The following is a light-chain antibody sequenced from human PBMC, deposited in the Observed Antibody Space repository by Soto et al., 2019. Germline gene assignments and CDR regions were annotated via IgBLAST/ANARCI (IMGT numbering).Light chain of an antibody. V-gene: IGKV1-39*01. J-gene: IGKJ2*01. CDR1: LSIKTY. CDR3: QQTFTTPHT. CDR2: GAS. Sequence: DIQMTQSPLSLSASVGDRVAITCRSSLSIKTYLNWIQQKPGKAPKVLIYGASSLQNGVPSRFSGSGYGTSFTLTISSLQPEDSATNYCQQTFTTPHTFGRGTHLEIK.